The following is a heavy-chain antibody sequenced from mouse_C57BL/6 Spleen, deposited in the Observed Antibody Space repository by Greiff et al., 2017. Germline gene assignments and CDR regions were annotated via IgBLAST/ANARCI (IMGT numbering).Heavy chain of an antibody. CDR2: ISSGSSTI. CDR3: ARGYDGYYRGYAMDY. V-gene: IGHV5-17*01. Sequence: DVMLVESGGGLVKPGGSLKLSCAASGFTFSDYGMHWVRQAPEKGLEWVAYISSGSSTIYYADTVKGRFTISRDNAKNTLFLQMTSLRSEDTAMYYCARGYDGYYRGYAMDYWGQGTSVTVSS. CDR1: GFTFSDYG. J-gene: IGHJ4*01. D-gene: IGHD2-3*01.